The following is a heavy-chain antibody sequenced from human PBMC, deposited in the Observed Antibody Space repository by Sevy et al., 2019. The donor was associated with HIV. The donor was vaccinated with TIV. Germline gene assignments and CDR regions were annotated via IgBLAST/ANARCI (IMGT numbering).Heavy chain of an antibody. CDR1: GFSFSTHP. CDR2: MSYDGTAK. CDR3: TREGGHTSAWRPWNY. D-gene: IGHD6-19*01. V-gene: IGHV3-30-3*01. Sequence: GGSLRLSCAASGFSFSTHPMHWVRRAPGKGLDWVSLMSYDGTAKYYADSVKGRFTISRDDSTNTLYLQMISLRTEDSAVYYCTREGGHTSAWRPWNYWGQGTQVTVSS. J-gene: IGHJ4*02.